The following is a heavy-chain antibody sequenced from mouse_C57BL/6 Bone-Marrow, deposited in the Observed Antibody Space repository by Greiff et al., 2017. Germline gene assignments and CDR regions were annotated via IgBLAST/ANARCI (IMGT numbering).Heavy chain of an antibody. V-gene: IGHV14-3*01. Sequence: EVKLMESVAELVRPGASVKLSCTASGFNIKNTYMHWVKQRPEQGLEWIGRIDPANGNTKYAPKFQGKATITADTSSNTAYLQLSSLPSEDTAIDYCARRGRSHWYFDVWGTGTTVTVSS. CDR2: IDPANGNT. CDR3: ARRGRSHWYFDV. CDR1: GFNIKNTY. J-gene: IGHJ1*03. D-gene: IGHD1-1*01.